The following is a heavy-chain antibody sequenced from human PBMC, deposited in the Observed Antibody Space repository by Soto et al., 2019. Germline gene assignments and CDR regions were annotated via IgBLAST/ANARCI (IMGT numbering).Heavy chain of an antibody. V-gene: IGHV4-34*01. D-gene: IGHD3-10*01. Sequence: SETLSLTCAVYGGSFGGYYWSWIRQPPGKGLEWIGEINHSGSTNYNPSLKSRVTISVDTSKNQFSLKLSSVTAADTAVYYCARPHSTYYYGSGSYYIDYWGQGTLVTVSS. CDR3: ARPHSTYYYGSGSYYIDY. J-gene: IGHJ4*02. CDR2: INHSGST. CDR1: GGSFGGYY.